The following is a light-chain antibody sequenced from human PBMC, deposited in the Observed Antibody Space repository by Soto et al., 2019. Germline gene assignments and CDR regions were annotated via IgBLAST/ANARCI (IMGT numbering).Light chain of an antibody. CDR3: QQYNSSPPT. CDR2: GAS. CDR1: QSVSSN. V-gene: IGKV3-15*01. Sequence: EIVMTQSPATPSVSPGERATLSCRASQSVSSNLAWYQQKPGQAPRLLIYGASTRATGIPARFSGSGSGTDFTLTISSLQSEDFAVYYCQQYNSSPPTFGQGTKLEIK. J-gene: IGKJ2*01.